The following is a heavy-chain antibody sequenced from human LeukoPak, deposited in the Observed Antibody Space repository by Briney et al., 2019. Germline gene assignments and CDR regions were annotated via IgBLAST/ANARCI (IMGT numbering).Heavy chain of an antibody. CDR1: GGSISSSSYY. V-gene: IGHV4-39*01. CDR2: IYYSGST. Sequence: SETLSLTCTVSGGSISSSSYYWGWIRQPPGKGLEWIGSIYYSGSTYYNPSLKSRVTISVDTSKNRFSLKLSSVTAADTAVYYCARHLYYDILTGYNGRGPFDYWGQGTLVTVSS. D-gene: IGHD3-9*01. J-gene: IGHJ4*02. CDR3: ARHLYYDILTGYNGRGPFDY.